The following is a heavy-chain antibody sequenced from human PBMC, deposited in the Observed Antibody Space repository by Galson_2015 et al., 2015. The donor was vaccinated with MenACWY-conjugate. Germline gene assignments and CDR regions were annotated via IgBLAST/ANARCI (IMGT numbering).Heavy chain of an antibody. CDR2: IKQDGSEK. V-gene: IGHV3-7*03. Sequence: SLRLSCAASGLTFSSYAMSWVRQAPGKGLEWVANIKQDGSEKYYVDSVKGRFTISRDNAKISLYLQMNSLRAEDTAVYYCARKIKAVAGENYYYYGMDVWGQGTTVTVSS. CDR1: GLTFSSYA. J-gene: IGHJ6*02. CDR3: ARKIKAVAGENYYYYGMDV. D-gene: IGHD6-19*01.